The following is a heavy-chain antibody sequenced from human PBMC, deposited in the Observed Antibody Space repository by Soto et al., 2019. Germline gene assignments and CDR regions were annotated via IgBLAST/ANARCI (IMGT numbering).Heavy chain of an antibody. D-gene: IGHD6-19*01. V-gene: IGHV2-26*01. CDR3: ARRHLAVAVSPWFDP. Sequence: QVTLKESGPVLVNPTETLTLRCTVSGLSITDSEMGVSWIRQPPGQPLEWLAHIDSSGEKSYGTFLKSRLAISKDTSKSQIVLTMTNMDPAATATYYCARRHLAVAVSPWFDPWGQGIPVTVSS. CDR2: IDSSGEK. CDR1: GLSITDSEMG. J-gene: IGHJ5*02.